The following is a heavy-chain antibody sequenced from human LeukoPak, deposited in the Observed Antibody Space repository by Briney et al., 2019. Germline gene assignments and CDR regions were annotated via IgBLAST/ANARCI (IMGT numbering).Heavy chain of an antibody. CDR1: GLTFSSSW. CDR2: INPEGSEK. J-gene: IGHJ4*02. Sequence: GGSLRLSCTVSGLTFSSSWMDWVRQAPGKGLEWVASINPEGSEKYSAGSVKGRFTISRDNAKSSLYLQMDSLRVEDTAFYYCARDLAYSRLDYWGQGVLVTVSS. CDR3: ARDLAYSRLDY. D-gene: IGHD5-18*01. V-gene: IGHV3-7*01.